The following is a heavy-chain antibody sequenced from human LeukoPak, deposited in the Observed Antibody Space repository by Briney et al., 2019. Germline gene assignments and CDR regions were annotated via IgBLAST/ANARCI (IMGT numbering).Heavy chain of an antibody. Sequence: SETLSLTCTVSGGSISSSSYFWGWIRQPPGKGLEWIGSIYHSGSTYYNPSLRSRVTISVDTSKNQFSLKLTSVTAADATMYYCARHGYCSGGSCYSAYYYYLDVWGKGTTVTVSS. J-gene: IGHJ6*03. CDR3: ARHGYCSGGSCYSAYYYYLDV. CDR1: GGSISSSSYF. V-gene: IGHV4-39*01. CDR2: IYHSGST. D-gene: IGHD2-15*01.